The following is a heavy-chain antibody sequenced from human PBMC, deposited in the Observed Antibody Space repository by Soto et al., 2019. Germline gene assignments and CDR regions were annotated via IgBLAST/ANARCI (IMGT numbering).Heavy chain of an antibody. CDR1: GGSISHYH. V-gene: IGHV4-59*12. D-gene: IGHD3-10*01. CDR3: ARMVRGVTPYYYYYYMDV. J-gene: IGHJ6*03. CDR2: IYYNGST. Sequence: SETLSLTCTVSGGSISHYHWNWIRQAPGKGMEWIGEIYYNGSTNYNPPLKSRVTISVDKSKNQFSLKLSSVTAADTAVYYCARMVRGVTPYYYYYYMDVWGKGTTVTVSS.